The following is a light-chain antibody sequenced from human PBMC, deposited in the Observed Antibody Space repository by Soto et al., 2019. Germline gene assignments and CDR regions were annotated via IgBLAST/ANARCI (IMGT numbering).Light chain of an antibody. CDR1: GSDVGGYDY. Sequence: QSALTQPASVSASPGQSITISCTGTGSDVGGYDYASWYQQCPGKAPTLMIYDVSQRPSGVPDRFSGSKSGNTASLTISGLQAEDEADYYCCSFAGTYVFGTGTKVTVL. CDR3: CSFAGTYV. CDR2: DVS. V-gene: IGLV2-11*01. J-gene: IGLJ1*01.